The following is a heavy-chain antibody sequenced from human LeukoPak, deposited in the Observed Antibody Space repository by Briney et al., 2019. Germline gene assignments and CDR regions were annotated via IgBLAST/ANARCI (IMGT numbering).Heavy chain of an antibody. CDR3: PRGQTTFEV. D-gene: IGHD2/OR15-2a*01. Sequence: SGGSLRLSCAAPQFTFSNYWMSWVRQSPGKGLEWVAHIKRDGSQEQYVGSVRGRFTISRDNAKNSLYLQMSGLRVEDTAVYYCPRGQTTFEVWGQGTLVTVSS. CDR1: QFTFSNYW. J-gene: IGHJ4*02. CDR2: IKRDGSQE. V-gene: IGHV3-7*01.